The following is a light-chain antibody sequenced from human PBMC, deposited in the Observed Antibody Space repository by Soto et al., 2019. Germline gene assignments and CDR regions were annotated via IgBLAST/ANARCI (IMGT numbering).Light chain of an antibody. CDR2: EVS. CDR3: SSYTSSSWV. CDR1: SSDVGGYNY. V-gene: IGLV2-14*01. J-gene: IGLJ3*02. Sequence: QSVLTQPASVSGSPGQSITISCTGTSSDVGGYNYVSWYQQHPGKAPKLMIYEVSKRPSGVSNRFSCSKSGNTAFLTISGLKAEDEADYYCSSYTSSSWVFGGGTKLTVL.